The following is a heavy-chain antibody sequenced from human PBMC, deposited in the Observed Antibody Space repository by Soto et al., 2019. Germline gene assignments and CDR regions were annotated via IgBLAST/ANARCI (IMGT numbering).Heavy chain of an antibody. CDR1: GGSFSGYY. Sequence: SEILSLTCAVYGGSFSGYYWSWIRQPPGKGLEWIGEINHSGSTNYNPSLKSRVTISVDTSKNQFSLKLSSVTAADTAVYYCARQSGYYTYYFDYWGRGTLVTVSS. J-gene: IGHJ4*02. CDR2: INHSGST. D-gene: IGHD3-22*01. V-gene: IGHV4-34*01. CDR3: ARQSGYYTYYFDY.